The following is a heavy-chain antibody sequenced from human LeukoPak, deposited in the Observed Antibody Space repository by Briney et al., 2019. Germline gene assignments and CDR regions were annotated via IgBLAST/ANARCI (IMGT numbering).Heavy chain of an antibody. CDR2: INPNSGGT. D-gene: IGHD5-18*01. CDR1: GYTFTGCY. V-gene: IGHV1-2*02. J-gene: IGHJ4*02. CDR3: ARRGYSYGKYYFDY. Sequence: RASVKVSCKASGYTFTGCYMHWVRQAPGQGLEWMGWINPNSGGTNYAQKFQGRVTMTRDTSISTAYMELSRLRSDDTAVYYCARRGYSYGKYYFDYWGQGTLVTVSS.